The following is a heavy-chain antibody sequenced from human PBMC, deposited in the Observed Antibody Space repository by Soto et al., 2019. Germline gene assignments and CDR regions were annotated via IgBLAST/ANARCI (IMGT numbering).Heavy chain of an antibody. Sequence: EVQLVESGGGLIQPGGSLRLSCAASGFTVSSNYMSWVRQAPGKGLEWVSVIYSGGSTYYADSVKGRFTISRDNSKNTLYLQMNSLRAEDTAVYYCARPRGAVAGPIDYWGQGTLVTVSS. CDR3: ARPRGAVAGPIDY. CDR2: IYSGGST. V-gene: IGHV3-53*01. D-gene: IGHD6-19*01. J-gene: IGHJ4*02. CDR1: GFTVSSNY.